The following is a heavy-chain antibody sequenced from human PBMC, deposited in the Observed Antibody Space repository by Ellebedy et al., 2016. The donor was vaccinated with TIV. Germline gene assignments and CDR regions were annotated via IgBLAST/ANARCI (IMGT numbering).Heavy chain of an antibody. CDR2: VYHSGST. CDR1: GDAITSTNW. V-gene: IGHV4-4*02. D-gene: IGHD2-15*01. Sequence: SETLSLTXAVSGDAITSTNWWSLVRQSPGKGLEWIGEVYHSGSTNYNPSLKSRVTISMDKSKNQFSLSLTSMTAADTALYYCARDAFNNYSRPYFDSWGQGILVTVSS. CDR3: ARDAFNNYSRPYFDS. J-gene: IGHJ4*02.